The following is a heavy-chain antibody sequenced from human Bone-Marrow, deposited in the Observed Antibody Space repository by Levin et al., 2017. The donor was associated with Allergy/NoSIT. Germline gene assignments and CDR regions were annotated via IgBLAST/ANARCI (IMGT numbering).Heavy chain of an antibody. Sequence: SGPTLVKPPQTLTLTCTFSGFSLTTTGLGVGWIRQPPGKAPEWLALIYWDDNVHYSSSLRSRLTITKDTSKNQVVLTMTNMDPVDTATYLCGHREAVGLLDSWGQGTLVTVSS. CDR1: GFSLTTTGLG. D-gene: IGHD1-26*01. CDR3: GHREAVGLLDS. J-gene: IGHJ4*02. CDR2: IYWDDNV. V-gene: IGHV2-5*02.